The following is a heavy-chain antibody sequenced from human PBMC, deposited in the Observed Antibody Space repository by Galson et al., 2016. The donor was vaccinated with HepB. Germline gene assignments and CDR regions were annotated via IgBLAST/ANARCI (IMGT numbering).Heavy chain of an antibody. D-gene: IGHD3-9*01. CDR2: IIPIFGTT. V-gene: IGHV1-69*01. Sequence: SCKASGGTFSSHAITWVRQAPGQGLDWMGGIIPIFGTTNYAQKFQGRVTITADESTRTAYMELSSLRSEDTAVYYCARVSGWDYDILTRFYYALDVWGQGTTVTVSS. CDR3: ARVSGWDYDILTRFYYALDV. CDR1: GGTFSSHA. J-gene: IGHJ6*02.